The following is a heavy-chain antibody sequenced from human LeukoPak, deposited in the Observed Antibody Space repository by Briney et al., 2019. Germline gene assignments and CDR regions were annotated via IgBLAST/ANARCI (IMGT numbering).Heavy chain of an antibody. J-gene: IGHJ4*02. CDR1: GGSISSYY. D-gene: IGHD3-3*01. Sequence: PSETLSLTCTVSGGSISSYYWSWIRQPPGKGLEWIGYIYYSGSTNYSPSLKSRVTISVDTSKNQFSLRLSSVTAADTAVYYCARSATEPFWSGYHYYFDYWGQGTLVTVSS. CDR2: IYYSGST. V-gene: IGHV4-59*01. CDR3: ARSATEPFWSGYHYYFDY.